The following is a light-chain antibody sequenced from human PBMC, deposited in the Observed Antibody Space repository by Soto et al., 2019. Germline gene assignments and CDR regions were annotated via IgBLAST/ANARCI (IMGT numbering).Light chain of an antibody. CDR1: QSVSSN. CDR3: QQYNNWPPIT. J-gene: IGKJ5*01. CDR2: GAS. Sequence: EIVLTQSPGTLSLSPGERATLSCRASQSVSSNLAWYQQKPGQAPRLLIYGASTRATGIPARFSGSGSGTEFTLTISSLQSEDFAVYYCQQYNNWPPITLAQGTRLEIK. V-gene: IGKV3-15*01.